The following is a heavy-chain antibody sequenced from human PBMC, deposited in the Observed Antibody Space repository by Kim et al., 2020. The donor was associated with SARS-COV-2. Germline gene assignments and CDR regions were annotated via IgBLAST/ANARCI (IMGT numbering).Heavy chain of an antibody. Sequence: SEKYYVNFVRGRFTISRDNAKNSLFLQMDSLRAEDTAVYYCAREQSSSFPYWGQGTLVTVSS. D-gene: IGHD6-6*01. CDR2: SEK. CDR3: AREQSSSFPY. V-gene: IGHV3-7*01. J-gene: IGHJ4*02.